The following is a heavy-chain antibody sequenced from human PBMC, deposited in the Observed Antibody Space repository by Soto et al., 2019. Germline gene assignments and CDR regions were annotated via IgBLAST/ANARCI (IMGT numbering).Heavy chain of an antibody. D-gene: IGHD3-10*01. Sequence: EVQLVESGGGLVKPGGSLRLSCAASGFTFSSYSMNWVRQAPGKGLEWVSSISSSSSYIYYADSVKGRFTISRDNAKNSLYLQMNSLRAVDTAVYYCARDLNYYGSGSYYPGWFDPWGQGTLVTVSS. CDR2: ISSSSSYI. J-gene: IGHJ5*02. CDR3: ARDLNYYGSGSYYPGWFDP. V-gene: IGHV3-21*01. CDR1: GFTFSSYS.